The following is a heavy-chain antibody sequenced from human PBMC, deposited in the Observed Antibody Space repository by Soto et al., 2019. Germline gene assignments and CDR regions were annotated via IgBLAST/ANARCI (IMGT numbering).Heavy chain of an antibody. V-gene: IGHV3-23*01. CDR3: AKALSDWNFDW. D-gene: IGHD6-19*01. CDR2: ISAGAAGI. Sequence: EVQLLESGGGLGQPGGSLKLSCSPSGFTFSTYAMTWVRQAPGKGLEWVSVISAGAAGIYYSDSVKGRFTISRDNSKNTLYLQMDGLRAEDTAIYYCAKALSDWNFDWWGQGILVTVSS. J-gene: IGHJ4*02. CDR1: GFTFSTYA.